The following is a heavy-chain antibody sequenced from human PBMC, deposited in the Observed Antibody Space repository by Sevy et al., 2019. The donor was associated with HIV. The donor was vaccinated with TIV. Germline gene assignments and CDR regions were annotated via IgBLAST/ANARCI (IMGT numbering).Heavy chain of an antibody. D-gene: IGHD4-17*01. V-gene: IGHV3-21*01. CDR2: ISSSSSYI. J-gene: IGHJ5*02. CDR1: GFTFSSYS. CDR3: ASVLGGHQTPRYNWFDP. Sequence: GGSLRLSCAASGFTFSSYSMNWVRQAPGKGLEWVSSISSSSSYIYYADSVKGRFTISRDNAKNSLYLQMNSLRAEDTAVYYCASVLGGHQTPRYNWFDPCGQGTLVTVSS.